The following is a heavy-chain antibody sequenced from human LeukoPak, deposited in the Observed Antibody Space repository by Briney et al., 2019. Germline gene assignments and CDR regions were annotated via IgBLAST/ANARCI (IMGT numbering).Heavy chain of an antibody. D-gene: IGHD2-2*02. CDR2: ISHSGST. J-gene: IGHJ4*02. CDR3: ARGLIVPSTIFDY. V-gene: IGHV4-30-2*01. Sequence: PSETLSLTCAVSGDSISSGTYSWTWIRQPPGKGLEWIGFISHSGSTYYNPSLKSRVTMSVDRSENQFSLKLSSVTAADTAVNYCARGLIVPSTIFDYWGQGALVTVSS. CDR1: GDSISSGTYS.